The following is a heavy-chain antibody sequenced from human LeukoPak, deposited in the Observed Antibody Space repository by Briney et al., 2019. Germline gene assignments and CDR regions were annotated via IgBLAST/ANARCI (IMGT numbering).Heavy chain of an antibody. CDR1: GFTFSRHS. CDR3: AGDSSGWSRDR. J-gene: IGHJ5*02. CDR2: MSSGGGL. V-gene: IGHV3-21*06. Sequence: KTGGSLRLSCAAFGFTFSRHSMSWVRQAPGKGLEWVATMSSGGGLYYADSVKGRFTISRDNAKNALYLQMNSLRVEDTAVFYCAGDSSGWSRDRWGQGTLVTVS. D-gene: IGHD6-19*01.